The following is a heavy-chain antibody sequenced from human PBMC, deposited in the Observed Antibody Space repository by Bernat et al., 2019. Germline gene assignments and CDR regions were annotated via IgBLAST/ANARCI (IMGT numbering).Heavy chain of an antibody. D-gene: IGHD6-19*01. V-gene: IGHV4-34*01. CDR1: GGSFSGYY. J-gene: IGHJ5*02. CDR2: INNSGST. CDR3: ARGVPTRSLGGVAGCSRGRWFDP. Sequence: QVQLQQWGAGLLKPSETLSLTLAVYGGSFSGYYWSWLRQPPGKGLEWIGEINNSGSTNYNPSLKSRVTISVDASKNQFSLKLSSVTAADTAVYYCARGVPTRSLGGVAGCSRGRWFDPWGQGTLVTVSS.